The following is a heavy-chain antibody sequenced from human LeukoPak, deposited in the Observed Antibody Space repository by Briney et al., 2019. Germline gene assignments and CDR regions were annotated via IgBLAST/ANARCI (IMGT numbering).Heavy chain of an antibody. CDR1: GYTFTSYD. V-gene: IGHV1-8*03. J-gene: IGHJ3*02. D-gene: IGHD2-21*02. Sequence: ASVKVSCKASGYTFTSYDINWVRQATGQGLEWMGYVNPNSGNTDYAQNFQGRVTITRTTSISTAYMEVSGLRSDDTAVYYCARDPHPCGGDCYTNGAFDIWGQGTLVTVSS. CDR2: VNPNSGNT. CDR3: ARDPHPCGGDCYTNGAFDI.